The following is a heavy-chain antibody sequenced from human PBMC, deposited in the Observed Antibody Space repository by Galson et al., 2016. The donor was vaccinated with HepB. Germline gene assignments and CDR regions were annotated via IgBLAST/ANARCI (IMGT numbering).Heavy chain of an antibody. CDR1: GFTFSSYA. V-gene: IGHV3-30*18. CDR3: AKNDILAGYSAFDY. Sequence: SLRLSCAASGFTFSSYAMHWVRQAPGKGLEWVAVISYDGSHKYYAASVKGRVTISRDNSKNTLSLQMNSLRAEDTAVYYCAKNDILAGYSAFDYWGQGTLVTVSS. J-gene: IGHJ4*02. CDR2: ISYDGSHK. D-gene: IGHD3-9*01.